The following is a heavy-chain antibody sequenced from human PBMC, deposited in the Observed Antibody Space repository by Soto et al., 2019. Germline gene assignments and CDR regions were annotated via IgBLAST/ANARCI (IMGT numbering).Heavy chain of an antibody. CDR2: IIPILGIA. J-gene: IGHJ6*02. D-gene: IGHD3-10*01. V-gene: IGHV1-69*08. CDR3: ARDKGDYYGSGDRLLGMDV. CDR1: GGTFSSYT. Sequence: QVQLVQSGAEVKKPGSSVKVSCKASGGTFSSYTISWVRQAPGQGLEWMGRIIPILGIANYAQKFQGRVTITADKSTSTAYMERSSLRSEDTAVYYCARDKGDYYGSGDRLLGMDVWGQGTTVTVSS.